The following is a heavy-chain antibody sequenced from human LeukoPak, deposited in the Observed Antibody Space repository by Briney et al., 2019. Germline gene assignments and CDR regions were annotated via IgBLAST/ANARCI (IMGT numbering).Heavy chain of an antibody. CDR1: GFTFSSYW. J-gene: IGHJ5*02. CDR3: ARARDYGDYVNCFDP. V-gene: IGHV3-74*01. CDR2: INSDGSTT. Sequence: PGGSLRLSCAASGFTFSSYWMHWVRQTPGKGLVWVSRINSDGSTTSYADSVKGRFTISRDNAKNTLYLQMSSLRAEDTAVYYCARARDYGDYVNCFDPWGQGTLVTVSS. D-gene: IGHD4-17*01.